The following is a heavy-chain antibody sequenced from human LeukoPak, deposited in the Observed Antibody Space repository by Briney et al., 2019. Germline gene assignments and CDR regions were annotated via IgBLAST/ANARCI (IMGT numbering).Heavy chain of an antibody. D-gene: IGHD6-19*01. J-gene: IGHJ4*02. Sequence: SETLSLTCTVSGGSISSYYWSWIRQPPGKGLEWIGYIYYSGSTNYNPSLKSRVTISVDTSKNQFSLKLSSVTAADTAVYYCARAFLERAVAGLYYFDYWGQGTLVTVSS. CDR1: GGSISSYY. CDR2: IYYSGST. V-gene: IGHV4-59*01. CDR3: ARAFLERAVAGLYYFDY.